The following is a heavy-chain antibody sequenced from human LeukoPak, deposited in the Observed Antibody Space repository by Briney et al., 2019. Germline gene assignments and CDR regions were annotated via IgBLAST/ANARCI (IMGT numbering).Heavy chain of an antibody. CDR3: ARLMAPVAPPFSGDSSGYYREID. V-gene: IGHV4-59*08. CDR2: IYYSGST. CDR1: GGSISSYY. D-gene: IGHD3-22*01. J-gene: IGHJ4*02. Sequence: SETLSLTCTVSGGSISSYYWSWIRQPPGKGREWIGYIYYSGSTNYNPSLKSRVTISVDTSKNQFSLKLSSVTAADTAVYYCARLMAPVAPPFSGDSSGYYREIDWGQGTLVTVSS.